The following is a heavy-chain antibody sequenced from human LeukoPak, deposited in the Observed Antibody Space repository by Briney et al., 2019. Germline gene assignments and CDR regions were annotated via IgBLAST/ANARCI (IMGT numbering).Heavy chain of an antibody. Sequence: SETLSLTCTVSGGSISSSSYYWGWIRQPPGKGLEWIGSIYYSGSTYYNPSLKSRVTISVDTSKNQFSLKLSSVTAADTAVYYCARAGGRYFDWSGINYWFDPWGQGILVTVSS. CDR3: ARAGGRYFDWSGINYWFDP. CDR2: IYYSGST. J-gene: IGHJ5*02. D-gene: IGHD3-9*01. V-gene: IGHV4-39*07. CDR1: GGSISSSSYY.